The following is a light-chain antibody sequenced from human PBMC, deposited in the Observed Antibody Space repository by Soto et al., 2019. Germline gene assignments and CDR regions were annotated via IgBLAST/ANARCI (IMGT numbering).Light chain of an antibody. CDR3: QQYGTSSRT. V-gene: IGKV3-11*01. CDR2: DAS. J-gene: IGKJ1*01. Sequence: EIKLTQSPATLSLSPGERATLSCRASQSVSSYLAWYQQKPGQAPRLLIYDASNRATGIPARFSGSGSGTDFTLTISSLEPEDFAVYYCQQYGTSSRTFGQGTKVDI. CDR1: QSVSSY.